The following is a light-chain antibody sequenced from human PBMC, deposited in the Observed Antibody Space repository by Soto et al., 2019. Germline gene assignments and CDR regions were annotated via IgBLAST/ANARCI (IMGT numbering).Light chain of an antibody. CDR1: QSFVSC. CDR3: QQYNSYLYT. J-gene: IGKJ2*01. V-gene: IGKV1-5*01. Sequence: DIRLTQSLSPLSAPEGERVTITCRAGQSFVSCLAWYQQKPGKAPKLLIYDASSLESGVPSRFSGSGSGTESTLTISSLQPDDFATYHCQQYNSYLYTFGQGTKLEIK. CDR2: DAS.